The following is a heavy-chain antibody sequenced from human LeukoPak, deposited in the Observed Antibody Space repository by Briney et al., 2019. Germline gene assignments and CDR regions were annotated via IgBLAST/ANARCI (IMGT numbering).Heavy chain of an antibody. V-gene: IGHV1-69*05. CDR1: GGTFSSYA. CDR3: ARGSLQYSSGWYGFWFDP. Sequence: SVKVSCKASGGTFSSYAISWVRQAPGQGLEWMGGIIPIFGTANYAQKFQGRVTITTDESTSTAYMELSSLRSEDTAVYYCARGSLQYSSGWYGFWFDPWGQGTLVTVSS. CDR2: IIPIFGTA. J-gene: IGHJ5*02. D-gene: IGHD6-19*01.